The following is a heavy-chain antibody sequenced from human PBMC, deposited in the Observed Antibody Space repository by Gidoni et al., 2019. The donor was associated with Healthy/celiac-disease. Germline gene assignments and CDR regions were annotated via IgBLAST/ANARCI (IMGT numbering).Heavy chain of an antibody. CDR2: IYYSGST. D-gene: IGHD4-17*01. Sequence: QLQLQESGPGLGKPSETLSLTCTVSGASISSSSYYWGWIRQPPGKGLEWIGSIYYSGSTYYNPSLKSRVTISVDTSKNQFSLKLSSVTAADTAVYYCARDLSYGDYGGGFNWFDPWGQGTLVTVSS. CDR3: ARDLSYGDYGGGFNWFDP. J-gene: IGHJ5*02. V-gene: IGHV4-39*07. CDR1: GASISSSSYY.